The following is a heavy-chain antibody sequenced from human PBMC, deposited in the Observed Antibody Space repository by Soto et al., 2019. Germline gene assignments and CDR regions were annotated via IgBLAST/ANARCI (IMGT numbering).Heavy chain of an antibody. CDR3: ARDKRGVAPIPKFDY. CDR1: GFTFSSYG. CDR2: IWYDGSNK. J-gene: IGHJ4*02. D-gene: IGHD5-12*01. Sequence: QVQLVESGGGVVQPGRSLRLSCAASGFTFSSYGMHWVRQAPGKGLEWVAVIWYDGSNKYYADSVKGRFTISRDNSKNTLYLQMNSLRAEDTAVYYCARDKRGVAPIPKFDYWGQGTLVTVSS. V-gene: IGHV3-33*01.